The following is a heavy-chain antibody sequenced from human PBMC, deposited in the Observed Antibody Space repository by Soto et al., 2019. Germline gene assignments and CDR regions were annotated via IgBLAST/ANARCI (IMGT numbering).Heavy chain of an antibody. D-gene: IGHD2-15*01. Sequence: GGSVKVSCKTAGYTFTDYYMHSVRQAPGQGFEWVGGINPKSGGPKYVPKFQGRVTVTRDTSTSTAYMELNRLTSDDTAVYYCASEDCRNTNCLKGFDYWGQGTLVTVSS. J-gene: IGHJ4*02. CDR3: ASEDCRNTNCLKGFDY. CDR2: INPKSGGP. CDR1: GYTFTDYY. V-gene: IGHV1-2*02.